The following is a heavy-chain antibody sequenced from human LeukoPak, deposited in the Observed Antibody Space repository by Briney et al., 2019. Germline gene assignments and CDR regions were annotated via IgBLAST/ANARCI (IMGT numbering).Heavy chain of an antibody. D-gene: IGHD3-22*01. J-gene: IGHJ4*02. Sequence: ASVKVSCKASGYTLTAYYLHWVRQAPGQGLEWMGRINPNSGGTTYAQKFQGRVTMTRDTSIGTAYMELSSLRSDDTAVYYCARASSGYYYTLGFDYWGQGTLVTVSS. V-gene: IGHV1-2*06. CDR3: ARASSGYYYTLGFDY. CDR2: INPNSGGT. CDR1: GYTLTAYY.